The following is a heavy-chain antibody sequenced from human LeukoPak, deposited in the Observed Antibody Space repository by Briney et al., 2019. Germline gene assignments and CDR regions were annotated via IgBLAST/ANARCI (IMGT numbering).Heavy chain of an antibody. Sequence: SETLSLTCTVSGGSISTRYYGGWIRQPPGKGLEWIGSIYYSGTTYYNPSLKSRVTISVDTSKNQFSLKLTSVTAADTAVYYCARLYSSGGPCDYWGQGTLVTVSS. CDR1: GGSISTRYY. CDR2: IYYSGTT. J-gene: IGHJ4*02. CDR3: ARLYSSGGPCDY. V-gene: IGHV4-39*01. D-gene: IGHD6-19*01.